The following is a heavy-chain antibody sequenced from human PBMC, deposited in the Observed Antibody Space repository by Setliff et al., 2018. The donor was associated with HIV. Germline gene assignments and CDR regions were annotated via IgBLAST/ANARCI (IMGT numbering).Heavy chain of an antibody. D-gene: IGHD3-10*01. CDR3: ARARGPPPPVLDL. CDR1: GGSISSSNW. J-gene: IGHJ5*02. V-gene: IGHV4-4*02. Sequence: SETLSLTCAVSGGSISSSNWWSWVRQPPGKGLEWIGEIYFSGHTNYNPSLKSRVTLSLDNSKNQFSLNLTSVTAADTAVYFCARARGPPPPVLDLWGQGTLVTVSS. CDR2: IYFSGHT.